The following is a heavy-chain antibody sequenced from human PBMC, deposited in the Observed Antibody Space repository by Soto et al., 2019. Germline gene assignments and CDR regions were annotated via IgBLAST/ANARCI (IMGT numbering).Heavy chain of an antibody. J-gene: IGHJ5*02. CDR2: ISWNSDNI. CDR3: TKAAVPSGIRLFDP. CDR1: GLTLEDYA. D-gene: IGHD2-2*01. V-gene: IGHV3-9*01. Sequence: EVQLVESGGGLAQSGRSLRLSCVASGLTLEDYAMHWVRQAPGKGLEWVSGISWNSDNIDYADSVKGRITISRDNARNSLYLHMNSLRGEDTALYYCTKAAVPSGIRLFDPWGQGTLVTVSS.